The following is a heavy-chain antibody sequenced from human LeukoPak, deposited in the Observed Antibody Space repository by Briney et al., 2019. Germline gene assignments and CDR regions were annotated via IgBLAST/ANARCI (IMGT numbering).Heavy chain of an antibody. V-gene: IGHV3-30-3*01. CDR2: ISYDGSNK. D-gene: IGHD6-19*01. J-gene: IGHJ4*02. CDR3: ARDPPGVAGRIARYYFDY. Sequence: GGSLRLSWAASGFTFSSYAMHWVRQAPGKGLGWVAVISYDGSNKYYADSVKGRFTISRDNSKNTLYLQMNSLRAEDTAVYYCARDPPGVAGRIARYYFDYWGQGTLVTVSS. CDR1: GFTFSSYA.